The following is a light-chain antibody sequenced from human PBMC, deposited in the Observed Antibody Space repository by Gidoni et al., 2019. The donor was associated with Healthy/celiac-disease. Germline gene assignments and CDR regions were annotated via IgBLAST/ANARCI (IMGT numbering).Light chain of an antibody. J-gene: IGKJ4*01. CDR1: QGISSC. Sequence: DIQMTQSPSSVSASAGDRVTITCRSSQGISSCLAWYQQKPGKAPKLLIYAASSLQSGVPSRFSGHGSGTEFTLTISSVQPEDFATEYCQQANSFPRSFGGGTKVEIK. CDR3: QQANSFPRS. V-gene: IGKV1-12*01. CDR2: AAS.